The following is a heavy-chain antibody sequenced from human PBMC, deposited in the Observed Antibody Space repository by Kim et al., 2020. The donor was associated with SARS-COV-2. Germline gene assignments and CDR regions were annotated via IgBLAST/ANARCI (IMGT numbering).Heavy chain of an antibody. Sequence: GGSLRLSCAASGFTFSDYNMSWIRQAPGKGLEWVSYISSSSSYTNYADSVKGRFTISRDNAKNSLYLQMNSLRAEDTAVYYCARDLSYDSSGYPTPLGYWGQGTLVTFSS. D-gene: IGHD3-22*01. CDR1: GFTFSDYN. CDR2: ISSSSSYT. J-gene: IGHJ4*02. CDR3: ARDLSYDSSGYPTPLGY. V-gene: IGHV3-11*05.